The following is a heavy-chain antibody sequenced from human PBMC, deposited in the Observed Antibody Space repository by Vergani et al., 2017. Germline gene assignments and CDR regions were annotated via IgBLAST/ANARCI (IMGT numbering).Heavy chain of an antibody. D-gene: IGHD3-3*01. J-gene: IGHJ5*02. CDR2: IYAGDSDV. CDR3: AKTHDXSSLYSSYNWFDP. V-gene: IGHV5-51*03. CDR1: GYSITNYW. Sequence: EVQLVQSGAEVKKPGESVKISCKGSGYSITNYWIAWLRQRPGKGLEWMGIIYAGDSDVRYSPSFQGQVTMSVDKSLSTAYLQWSSLKASDTATYYCAKTHDXSSLYSSYNWFDPWGQGTQVTVSS.